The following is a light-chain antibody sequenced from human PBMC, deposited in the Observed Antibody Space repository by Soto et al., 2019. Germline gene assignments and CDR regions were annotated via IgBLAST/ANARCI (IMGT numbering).Light chain of an antibody. Sequence: QSVLTQPASVSGSPGQSITISCTGTSRDVGAYNYVSWYQQHPGKAPKFIIYGVSNRPSGVSNRFSGSKSGNTASLTISGLQAEDEADYYCTAYTTSSTYVFGTGTKVTVL. CDR2: GVS. J-gene: IGLJ1*01. CDR3: TAYTTSSTYV. V-gene: IGLV2-14*01. CDR1: SRDVGAYNY.